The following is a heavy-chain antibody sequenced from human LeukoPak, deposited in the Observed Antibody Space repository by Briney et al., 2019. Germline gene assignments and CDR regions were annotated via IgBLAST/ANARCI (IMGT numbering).Heavy chain of an antibody. CDR1: GYTFTSYY. V-gene: IGHV1-46*01. Sequence: ASVNVSCKASGYTFTSYYMHWVRQPPGQGLEWMGIINPSGGSTSYAQKFQGRVTMTRDTSTSTVYMELSSLRSEDTAVYYCARDIVVVPAAYSLGMDVWGKGTTVTVSS. CDR3: ARDIVVVPAAYSLGMDV. D-gene: IGHD2-2*01. CDR2: INPSGGST. J-gene: IGHJ6*04.